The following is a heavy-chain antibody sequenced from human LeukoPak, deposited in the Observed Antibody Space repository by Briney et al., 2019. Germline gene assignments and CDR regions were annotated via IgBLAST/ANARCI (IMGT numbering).Heavy chain of an antibody. CDR2: ISGSGGST. V-gene: IGHV3-23*01. D-gene: IGHD3-22*01. CDR1: GFTFSSYA. J-gene: IGHJ4*02. Sequence: PGGSLRLSCVASGFTFSSYAMSWVRQAPGKGLEWVSVISGSGGSTYYADSVKGRFTISRDNFKNTLYLQMNSQRAEDTAVYYCAKSLSDYYDSSGSNYWGQGTLVTVSS. CDR3: AKSLSDYYDSSGSNY.